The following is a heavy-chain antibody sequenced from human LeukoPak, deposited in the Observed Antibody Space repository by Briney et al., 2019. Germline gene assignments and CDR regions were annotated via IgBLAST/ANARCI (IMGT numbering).Heavy chain of an antibody. D-gene: IGHD5-12*01. Sequence: PSETLSLTCAVYGGSFSGYYWSWIRQPPGKGLEWIGEINHSGSTNYNPSLKSRVTISVDTSKNQFSLKLSPVTAADTAVYYCARREVATGYFDYWGQGTLVTVSS. CDR2: INHSGST. J-gene: IGHJ4*02. V-gene: IGHV4-34*01. CDR3: ARREVATGYFDY. CDR1: GGSFSGYY.